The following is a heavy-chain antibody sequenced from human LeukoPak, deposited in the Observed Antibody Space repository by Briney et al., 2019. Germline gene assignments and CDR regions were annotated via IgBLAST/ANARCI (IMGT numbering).Heavy chain of an antibody. CDR1: GFTFSNYA. CDR3: AKDLRSTSRYYFDY. J-gene: IGHJ4*02. V-gene: IGHV3-23*01. CDR2: FTSGGST. D-gene: IGHD2-2*01. Sequence: GGSLRLSCAASGFTFSNYAMTWVRQAPGKGLEWVSGFTSGGSTYYADSVKGRFTISRDNSKNTLYLQMNSLRAEDTAVYYCAKDLRSTSRYYFDYWGQGTLVTVSS.